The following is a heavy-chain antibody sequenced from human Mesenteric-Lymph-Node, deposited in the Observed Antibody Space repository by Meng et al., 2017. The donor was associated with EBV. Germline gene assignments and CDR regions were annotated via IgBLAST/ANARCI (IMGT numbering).Heavy chain of an antibody. D-gene: IGHD1-26*01. CDR3: ATDRWEREGWFDR. J-gene: IGHJ5*02. Sequence: EVWRVEAGGGLVQPGGSLRTSGAAAGFSFSYYWMHWVRQAPGKGLVWVSRINTAGSTTNYADSVQGRFTISRDNAKGTLYLQMNSLRVEDTAVYYCATDRWEREGWFDRWGQGTLVTVSS. V-gene: IGHV3-74*01. CDR2: INTAGSTT. CDR1: GFSFSYYW.